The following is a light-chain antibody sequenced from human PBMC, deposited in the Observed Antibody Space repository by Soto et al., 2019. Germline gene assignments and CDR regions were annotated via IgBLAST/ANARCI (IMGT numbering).Light chain of an antibody. CDR3: SSYTSSSTLLYV. J-gene: IGLJ1*01. CDR2: DVS. V-gene: IGLV2-14*01. CDR1: SSDVGGYNY. Sequence: QSALTQPASVSESPGQSITISCTGTSSDVGGYNYVSWYQQHPGKAPKLMIYDVSNRPSGVSNRFSGSKSGNTASLTISGPQAEDEADYYCSSYTSSSTLLYVFGTGTKLTVL.